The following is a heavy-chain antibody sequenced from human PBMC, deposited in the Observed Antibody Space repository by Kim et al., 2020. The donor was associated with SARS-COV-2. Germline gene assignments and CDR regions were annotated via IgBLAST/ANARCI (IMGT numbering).Heavy chain of an antibody. Sequence: GGSLRLSCTASGFTFGDYAMHWVRQAPGKGLEWVSGFSWNSGSIVYADSVKGRFTISRDNAKNSLYLQMNSLRADDTALYYCVRRIAAATTGSCFDYWG. V-gene: IGHV3-9*01. J-gene: IGHJ4*01. CDR2: FSWNSGSI. D-gene: IGHD6-13*01. CDR3: VRRIAAATTGSCFDY. CDR1: GFTFGDYA.